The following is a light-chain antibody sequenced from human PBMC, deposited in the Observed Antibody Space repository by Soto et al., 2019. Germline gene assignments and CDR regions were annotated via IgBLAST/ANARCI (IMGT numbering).Light chain of an antibody. J-gene: IGKJ5*01. V-gene: IGKV1-12*01. CDR2: AAS. CDR1: QGISSW. Sequence: IQMTQSPSSVSASVGDRVTITCRASQGISSWLAWYQKKPGKAPNLLIYAASYLKSGVPTRFSGSGSGTDFTLTISSLQPEDFAIYYCQQTYTTPEITFGQGTRLEIK. CDR3: QQTYTTPEIT.